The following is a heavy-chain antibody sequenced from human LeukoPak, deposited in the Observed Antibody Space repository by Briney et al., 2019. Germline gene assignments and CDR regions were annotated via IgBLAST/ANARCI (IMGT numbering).Heavy chain of an antibody. D-gene: IGHD6-13*01. CDR2: ISYDGSNK. CDR1: GFTFSSYA. Sequence: PGGSLRLSCAASGFTFSSYAMHWDRQAPGKGLEWVAVISYDGSNKYYADSVKGRFTISRDNSKNTLYLQMNSLRAEDTAVYYCARRYSSDYWGQGTLVTVSS. CDR3: ARRYSSDY. V-gene: IGHV3-30-3*01. J-gene: IGHJ4*02.